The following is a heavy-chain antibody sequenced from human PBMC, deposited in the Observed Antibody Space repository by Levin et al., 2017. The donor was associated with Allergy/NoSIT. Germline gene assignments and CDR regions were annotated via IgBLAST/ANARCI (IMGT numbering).Heavy chain of an antibody. J-gene: IGHJ6*02. CDR3: AREGDYDILTGYPNYYYYGMDV. Sequence: GESLKISCKASGYTFTGYYMHWVRQAPGQGLEWMGWINPNSGGTNYAQKFQGRVTMTRDTSISTAYMELSRLRSDDTAVYYCAREGDYDILTGYPNYYYYGMDVWGQGTTVTVSS. V-gene: IGHV1-2*02. CDR1: GYTFTGYY. CDR2: INPNSGGT. D-gene: IGHD3-9*01.